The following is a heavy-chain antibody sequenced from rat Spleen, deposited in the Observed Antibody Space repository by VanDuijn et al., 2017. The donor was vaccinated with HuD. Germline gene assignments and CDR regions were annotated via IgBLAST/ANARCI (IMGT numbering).Heavy chain of an antibody. CDR2: ISYEGSST. CDR1: GFTFSDHY. CDR3: ARSVFDY. Sequence: EVQLVESGGGLVQPGRSLKLSCAASGFTFSDHYMAWVRQAPKKGLEWVASISYEGSSTNYGDSVKGRFTISRDNAKSTLYLQMNSLRSEDTATYYCARSVFDYWGQGVMVTVSS. V-gene: IGHV5-22*01. J-gene: IGHJ2*01.